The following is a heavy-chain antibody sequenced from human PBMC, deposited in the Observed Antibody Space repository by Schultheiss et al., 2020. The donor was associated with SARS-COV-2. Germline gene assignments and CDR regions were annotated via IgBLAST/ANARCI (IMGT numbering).Heavy chain of an antibody. CDR2: ISSSGSTI. CDR3: ATWGDPMNWFDP. D-gene: IGHD3-16*01. CDR1: GFTFSSYE. J-gene: IGHJ5*02. Sequence: GGSLRLSCAASGFTFSSYEMNWVRQAPGKGLEWVSYISSSGSTIYYADSVKGRFTISRDNAKNSLYLQMNSLRAEDTAVYYCATWGDPMNWFDPWGQGTLVTVSS. V-gene: IGHV3-48*03.